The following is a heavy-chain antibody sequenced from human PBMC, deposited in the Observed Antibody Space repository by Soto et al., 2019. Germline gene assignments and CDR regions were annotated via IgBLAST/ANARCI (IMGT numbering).Heavy chain of an antibody. CDR1: GYTFTSSY. J-gene: IGHJ4*02. D-gene: IGHD5-12*01. CDR3: ARVGATVVTPYFDS. CDR2: ISPTGGST. Sequence: QVQLVQSGTEVKKPGASVKVSCKASGYTFTSSYIHWVRQAPGQGLEWMGRISPTGGSTSYAQKFQGRVTMTRDTSTSTVYMELSSLRSEDTAVYYCARVGATVVTPYFDSWGQGSLVTVSS. V-gene: IGHV1-46*01.